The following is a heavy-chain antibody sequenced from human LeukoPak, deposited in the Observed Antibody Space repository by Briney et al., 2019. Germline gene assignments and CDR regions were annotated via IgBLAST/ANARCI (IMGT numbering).Heavy chain of an antibody. J-gene: IGHJ4*02. CDR1: GYTFRDFG. CDR3: ARGGSSWSQVAY. D-gene: IGHD6-13*01. V-gene: IGHV1-18*01. CDR2: LNPSGGSS. Sequence: GASVKVSCKASGYTFRDFGISWVRQAPGQGLEWMAILNPSGGSSNYAQKFQGRATLTRATSTSTAYMELRSLRSDDTAVYYCARGGSSWSQVAYWGQGTLVTVSS.